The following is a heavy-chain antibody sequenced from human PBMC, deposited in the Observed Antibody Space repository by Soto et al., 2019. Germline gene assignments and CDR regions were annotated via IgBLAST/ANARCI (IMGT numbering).Heavy chain of an antibody. CDR1: GYTFTIYY. Sequence: ASVEVSCKSSGYTFTIYYLHWVRQAPGQGLEWMGVINPGAGSTSYAQKFQGRVTMTRDTSTSTVYMEVSTLRSEDTAFYYCARDCRGYYDSSGSNYFDYWGQGTLVTVSS. V-gene: IGHV1-46*01. CDR3: ARDCRGYYDSSGSNYFDY. CDR2: INPGAGST. J-gene: IGHJ4*02. D-gene: IGHD3-22*01.